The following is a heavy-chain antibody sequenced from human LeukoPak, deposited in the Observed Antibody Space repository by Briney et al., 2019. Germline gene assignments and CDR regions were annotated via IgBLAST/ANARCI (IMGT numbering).Heavy chain of an antibody. V-gene: IGHV3-23*01. D-gene: IGHD2-2*01. Sequence: GGSLRLSCAASGFTFSSHALSWVRQAPGKGLEWVSSLSGSGYNTYYADSVKGRFTISRDNAKNSLYLQMNSLRAEDTAVYYCARDSSTSCCFFDYWGQGTLVTVSS. J-gene: IGHJ4*02. CDR1: GFTFSSHA. CDR2: LSGSGYNT. CDR3: ARDSSTSCCFFDY.